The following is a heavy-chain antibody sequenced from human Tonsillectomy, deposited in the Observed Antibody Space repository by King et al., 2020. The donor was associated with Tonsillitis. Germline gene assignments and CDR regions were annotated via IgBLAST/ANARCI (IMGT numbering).Heavy chain of an antibody. CDR3: ARGQLLDY. J-gene: IGHJ4*02. CDR2: INPNSGGT. CDR1: GDTFTDYY. D-gene: IGHD5-18*01. V-gene: IGHV1-2*02. Sequence: QLVQSGAEVEKPGASVKVSCKASGDTFTDYYISWVRQSPGQGLEWMGWINPNSGGTYYAQRFQGRVTMTRDTSISTAYMELSRLTSDDTAVYYCARGQLLDYWGQGTLVTVSS.